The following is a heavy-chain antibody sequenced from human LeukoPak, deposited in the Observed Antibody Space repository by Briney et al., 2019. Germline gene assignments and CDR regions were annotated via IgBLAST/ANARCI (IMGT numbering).Heavy chain of an antibody. Sequence: GGSLRLSCAASGRYWMHWVRQAPGKGLVWVSHINSDGSWASYADSVKGRFTISKDNAKNTVYLQMSNLRVEDTAVYYCVSFYETYWGRGTLVTVSS. D-gene: IGHD2/OR15-2a*01. J-gene: IGHJ4*02. CDR2: INSDGSWA. CDR3: VSFYETY. V-gene: IGHV3-74*01. CDR1: GRYW.